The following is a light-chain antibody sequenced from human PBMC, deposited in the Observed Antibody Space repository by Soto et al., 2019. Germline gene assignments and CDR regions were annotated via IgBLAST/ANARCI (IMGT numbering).Light chain of an antibody. V-gene: IGLV2-23*01. J-gene: IGLJ2*01. CDR3: CSYAGSSV. CDR1: SSDVGSYNL. Sequence: QSALTQPASVSGSPGQSITISCTGTSSDVGSYNLVSWYQQHPGKAPKLMIYEGSKRPSGVSNRFSGSKSGNTASLTISGLQAEDEADYYGCSYAGSSVFGGGTKLTVL. CDR2: EGS.